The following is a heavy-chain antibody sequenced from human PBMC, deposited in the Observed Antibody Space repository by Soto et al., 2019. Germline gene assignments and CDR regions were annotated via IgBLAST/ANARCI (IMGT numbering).Heavy chain of an antibody. CDR2: ISAYNGNT. CDR1: GCTFTSYG. V-gene: IGHV1-18*04. D-gene: IGHD3-10*01. CDR3: ARDFRGTFGELLPFDY. J-gene: IGHJ4*02. Sequence: ASVKVSFKASGCTFTSYGISWVRQAPGQGLEWMGWISAYNGNTNYAQKLQGRVTMTTDTSTSTAYMELRSLRSDDTAVYYCARDFRGTFGELLPFDYWGQGTLVTVSS.